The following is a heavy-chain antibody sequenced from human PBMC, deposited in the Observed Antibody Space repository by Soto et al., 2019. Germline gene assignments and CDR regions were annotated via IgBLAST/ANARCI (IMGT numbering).Heavy chain of an antibody. CDR3: PSGGSDYYDSSGYYHAFDI. D-gene: IGHD3-22*01. V-gene: IGHV5-10-1*01. CDR2: IDPSDSYT. CDR1: GYSFTSYW. J-gene: IGHJ3*02. Sequence: GESLKISCKGSGYSFTSYWISWVRQMPGKGLEWMGRIDPSDSYTNYSPSFQGHVTISADKSISTAYLQWSSLKASDTAMYYCPSGGSDYYDSSGYYHAFDIWGQGTMVTVSS.